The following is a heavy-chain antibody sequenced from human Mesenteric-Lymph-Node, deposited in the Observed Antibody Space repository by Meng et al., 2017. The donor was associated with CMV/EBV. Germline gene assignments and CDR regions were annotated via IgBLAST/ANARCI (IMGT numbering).Heavy chain of an antibody. Sequence: TLSLTCAVYGGSLSGYHWSWIRQPPGKGLEWIGEVNQIAGSNPTSSLQSRLTMSIDMSKNQFSLKLTSVTAADTAVYYCARGRIGAYWGQGTLVTVSS. CDR3: ARGRIGAY. CDR1: GGSLSGYH. D-gene: IGHD1-26*01. CDR2: VNQIAGS. V-gene: IGHV4-34*01. J-gene: IGHJ4*02.